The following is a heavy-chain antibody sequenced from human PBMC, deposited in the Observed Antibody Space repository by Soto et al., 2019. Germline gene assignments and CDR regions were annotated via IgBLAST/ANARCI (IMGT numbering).Heavy chain of an antibody. CDR2: IIPIFGTA. J-gene: IGHJ6*02. D-gene: IGHD3-3*01. CDR3: ARGSITIFGVVTYYYYFGMDV. CDR1: GGTFSSYA. Sequence: SVKVSCKASGGTFSSYAISWVRQAPGQGLEWMGGIIPIFGTANYAQKFQGRVTITADESTSTAYMELSSLRSEDTAVYYCARGSITIFGVVTYYYYFGMDVWGQGTTVTVSS. V-gene: IGHV1-69*13.